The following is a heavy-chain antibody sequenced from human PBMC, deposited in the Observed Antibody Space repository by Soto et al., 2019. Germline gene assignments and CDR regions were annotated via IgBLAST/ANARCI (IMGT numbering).Heavy chain of an antibody. D-gene: IGHD5-12*01. CDR1: GGSISSYY. CDR3: ARLQVATMGQDYYYYYYMDV. V-gene: IGHV4-59*08. CDR2: IYYSGST. J-gene: IGHJ6*03. Sequence: SSETLSLTCTVSGGSISSYYWSWIRQPPGKGLEWIGYIYYSGSTNYNPSLKSRVTISVDTSKNQFSLKLSSVTAADTAVYYCARLQVATMGQDYYYYYYMDVWGKGTTVTVSS.